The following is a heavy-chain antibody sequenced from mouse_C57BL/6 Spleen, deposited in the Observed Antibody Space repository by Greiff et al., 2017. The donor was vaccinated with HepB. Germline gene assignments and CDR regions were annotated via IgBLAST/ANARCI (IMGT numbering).Heavy chain of an antibody. CDR2: IRLKSDNYAT. CDR3: TGPVATFDY. J-gene: IGHJ2*01. V-gene: IGHV6-3*01. D-gene: IGHD1-1*01. Sequence: EVMLVESGGGLVQPGGSMKLSCVASGFTFSNYWMNWVRQSPEKGLEWVAQIRLKSDNYATHYAESVKGRFTISRDDSKSSVYLKMNNLRAEDTGIYYCTGPVATFDYWGQGTTLTVSS. CDR1: GFTFSNYW.